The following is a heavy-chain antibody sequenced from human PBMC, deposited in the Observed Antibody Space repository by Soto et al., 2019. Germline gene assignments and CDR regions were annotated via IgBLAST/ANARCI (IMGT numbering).Heavy chain of an antibody. D-gene: IGHD3-3*01. Sequence: PGGSLRLSCAASGFTFSSYWMSWVRQAPGKGLEWVANIKQDGSEKYHVDSVKGRFTISRDNAKNSLYLQMNSLRAEDTAVYYCARDRPRNDFWSGYYINQYYYYMDVWGKGTTVTVSS. J-gene: IGHJ6*03. CDR1: GFTFSSYW. CDR3: ARDRPRNDFWSGYYINQYYYYMDV. V-gene: IGHV3-7*01. CDR2: IKQDGSEK.